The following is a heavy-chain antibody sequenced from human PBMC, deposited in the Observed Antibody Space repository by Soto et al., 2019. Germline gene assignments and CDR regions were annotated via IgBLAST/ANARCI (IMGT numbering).Heavy chain of an antibody. D-gene: IGHD1-26*01. CDR2: IKQDGTEK. CDR3: TTSPHRDSERVFV. J-gene: IGHJ6*02. V-gene: IGHV3-7*01. CDR1: GFTFSTYW. Sequence: VGSLRLSCAASGFTFSTYWMSWVRRTPGKGLEWVANIKQDGTEKYYVDSVRGRLTVSRDNAKSSLYLQMNSLRVEDTAVYYCTTSPHRDSERVFVWGQGTTVTVS.